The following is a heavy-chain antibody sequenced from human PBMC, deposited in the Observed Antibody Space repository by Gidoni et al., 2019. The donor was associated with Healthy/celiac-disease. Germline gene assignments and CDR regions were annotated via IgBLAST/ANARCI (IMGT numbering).Heavy chain of an antibody. Sequence: QVQLVQSGAEVKKPGASVKVSCKASGYTFTSYGISWVRQAPGQGLEWMGWISAYNGNTNYAQKLQGRVTMTTDTSTSTAYMGLRSLRSDDTAVYYCARVLYYYDSSGYTYWYFDLWGRGTLVTVSS. CDR1: GYTFTSYG. D-gene: IGHD3-22*01. CDR2: ISAYNGNT. CDR3: ARVLYYYDSSGYTYWYFDL. V-gene: IGHV1-18*01. J-gene: IGHJ2*01.